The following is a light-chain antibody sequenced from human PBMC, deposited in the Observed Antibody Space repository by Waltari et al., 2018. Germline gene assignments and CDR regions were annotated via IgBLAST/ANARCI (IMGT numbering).Light chain of an antibody. CDR3: QHYVRLPAT. J-gene: IGKJ1*01. CDR1: QSVSRS. Sequence: EIVLTQSPGTLSLSPGERATLSCRASQSVSRSLAWYQQKAGQAPRLLIYGAFNRATGIPDRFSGSVSGTDFSLTISRLEPEDFAVYYCQHYVRLPATFGQGTKVEIK. CDR2: GAF. V-gene: IGKV3-20*01.